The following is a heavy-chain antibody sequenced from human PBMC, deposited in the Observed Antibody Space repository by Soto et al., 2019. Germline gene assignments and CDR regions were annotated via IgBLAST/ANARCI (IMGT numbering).Heavy chain of an antibody. CDR2: ISSSSGTT. D-gene: IGHD6-13*01. J-gene: IGHJ4*02. Sequence: EVQLVESGGGLVQPGGSLRLSCAVSGFTVSSYSMTWVRQFPGKGLEWVSYISSSSGTTYYADSVKGRFTISRDNAENSLYLQMNSLREEDTAVYYCSRDGDGRSWSDFDYWGQGALVTVSS. CDR1: GFTVSSYS. V-gene: IGHV3-48*02. CDR3: SRDGDGRSWSDFDY.